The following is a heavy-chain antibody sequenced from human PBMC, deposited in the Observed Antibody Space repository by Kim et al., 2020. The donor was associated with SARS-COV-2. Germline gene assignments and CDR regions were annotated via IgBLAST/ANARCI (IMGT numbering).Heavy chain of an antibody. CDR3: ARAPYYYDSSGYYYPFDY. J-gene: IGHJ4*02. Sequence: KGRFTITRDNAKNSLYLQMNSLRAEDTAVYYCARAPYYYDSSGYYYPFDYWGQGTLVTVSS. D-gene: IGHD3-22*01. V-gene: IGHV3-11*06.